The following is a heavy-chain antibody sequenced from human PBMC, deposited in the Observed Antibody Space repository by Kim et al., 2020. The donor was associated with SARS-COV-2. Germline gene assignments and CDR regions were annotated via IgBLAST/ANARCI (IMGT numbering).Heavy chain of an antibody. CDR1: GGSISSGGYY. V-gene: IGHV4-31*03. CDR3: ARDTAYRGNWFDP. D-gene: IGHD3-10*01. CDR2: IYYSGST. J-gene: IGHJ5*02. Sequence: SETLSLTCTVSGGSISSGGYYWSWIRQHPGKGLEWIGYIYYSGSTYYNPSLKSRVTISVDTSKNQFSLKLSSVTAADTAVYYCARDTAYRGNWFDPWGQGTLVTVSS.